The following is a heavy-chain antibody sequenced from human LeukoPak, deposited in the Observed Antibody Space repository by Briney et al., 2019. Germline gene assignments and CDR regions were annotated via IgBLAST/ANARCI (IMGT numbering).Heavy chain of an antibody. V-gene: IGHV3-23*01. Sequence: GGSLRLSCAASGFMFSSYAMSWVRQAPGKGLEWVSAISGSGDSAYYADSVKGRCTISRDNSENTLYLQMNSLRVEDTAIYYCAKVEGATWYGESEYYFDYWGQGTLVTVSS. CDR2: ISGSGDSA. CDR3: AKVEGATWYGESEYYFDY. D-gene: IGHD3-10*01. J-gene: IGHJ4*02. CDR1: GFMFSSYA.